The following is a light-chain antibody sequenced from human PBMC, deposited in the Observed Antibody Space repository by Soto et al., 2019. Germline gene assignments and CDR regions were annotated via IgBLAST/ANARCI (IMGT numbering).Light chain of an antibody. CDR1: TGAVTSGHY. V-gene: IGLV7-46*01. Sequence: QAVVTQEPSLTVSPGGTFTLTCGSSTGAVTSGHYPYWFQQKPGQAPRTLSYDTSNKHSWTPARFSGSLLGGKAALTLSGAQPEDEAEYYCLLSYSGDWVFGGGTKVTVL. J-gene: IGLJ3*02. CDR2: DTS. CDR3: LLSYSGDWV.